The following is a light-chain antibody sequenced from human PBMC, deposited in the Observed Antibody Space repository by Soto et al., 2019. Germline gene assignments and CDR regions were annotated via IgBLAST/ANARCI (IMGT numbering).Light chain of an antibody. J-gene: IGKJ5*01. CDR3: QQTYSSPIT. V-gene: IGKV1-39*01. Sequence: DIQMTPSPSSLSASVVDRVTITCRASQSISSYLNWYQQKPGKAPKLLIYASTNLQGGVPLRFSGLGAGTDFTLTIRNLQPEDFATYYCQQTYSSPITFGQGTRLEIK. CDR1: QSISSY. CDR2: AST.